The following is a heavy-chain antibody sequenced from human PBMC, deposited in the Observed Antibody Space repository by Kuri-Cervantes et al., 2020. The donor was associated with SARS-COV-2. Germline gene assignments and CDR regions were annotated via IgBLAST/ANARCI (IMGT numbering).Heavy chain of an antibody. CDR1: GFTFSSYA. Sequence: GESLKISCAASGFTFSSYAMSWVRQAPGKGLEWVSAISGSGGSTYYADSVKGRFTISRDNSKNTLYLQMNSLRAEDTAVYYCAKDHLTIFGVVIIGPHDYRGQGTLVTVSS. D-gene: IGHD3-3*01. J-gene: IGHJ4*02. CDR3: AKDHLTIFGVVIIGPHDY. CDR2: ISGSGGST. V-gene: IGHV3-23*01.